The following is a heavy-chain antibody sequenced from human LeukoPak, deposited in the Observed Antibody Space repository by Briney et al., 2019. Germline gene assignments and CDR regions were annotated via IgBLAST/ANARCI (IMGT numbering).Heavy chain of an antibody. J-gene: IGHJ4*01. D-gene: IGHD6-13*01. Sequence: PSETLSLTCTVSGGSVSSGSYYWNWIRQPPGKGLEWIGYIYYSGSTYYNSSLKSRVTISVDTSRNQFSLKLSSVTAADTALYYCASDKGYSNNYFDYWGQRTLVTVSS. CDR2: IYYSGST. CDR3: ASDKGYSNNYFDY. V-gene: IGHV4-61*01. CDR1: GGSVSSGSYY.